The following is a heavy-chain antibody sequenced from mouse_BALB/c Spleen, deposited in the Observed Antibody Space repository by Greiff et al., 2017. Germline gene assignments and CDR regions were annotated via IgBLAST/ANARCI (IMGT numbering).Heavy chain of an antibody. Sequence: VQLQQSGPELVKPGASVRISCKASGYTFTSYYIHWVKQRPGQGLEWIGWIYPGNVNTKYNEKFKGKATLTADKSSSTAYMQLSSLTSEDSAVYFCARESDYEGFAYWGQGTLVTVSA. CDR2: IYPGNVNT. J-gene: IGHJ3*01. CDR1: GYTFTSYY. V-gene: IGHV1S56*01. D-gene: IGHD2-4*01. CDR3: ARESDYEGFAY.